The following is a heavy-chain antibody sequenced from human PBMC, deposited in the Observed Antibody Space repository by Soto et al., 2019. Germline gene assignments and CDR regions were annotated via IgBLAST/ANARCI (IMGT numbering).Heavy chain of an antibody. J-gene: IGHJ4*02. D-gene: IGHD3-16*02. Sequence: QLQLQESGSGLVKPSQTLSLTCAVSGGSISSGGYSWSWIRQPPGKGLEWIGYIYHSGSTYYNPSLMSRVTRSVDRSKNQFSLKLSSVTAADTAVYYCARGGGLIEKGFDYWGQGTLVTVSS. CDR3: ARGGGLIEKGFDY. V-gene: IGHV4-30-2*01. CDR2: IYHSGST. CDR1: GGSISSGGYS.